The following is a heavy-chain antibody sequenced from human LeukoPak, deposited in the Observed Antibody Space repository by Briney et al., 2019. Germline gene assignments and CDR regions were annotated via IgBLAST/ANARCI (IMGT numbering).Heavy chain of an antibody. V-gene: IGHV3-23*01. CDR2: ISGSGGST. CDR1: GFTFSSYA. J-gene: IGHJ4*02. Sequence: PGGSLRLSCAASGFTFSSYAMSWVRQAPGKGLEWVSAISGSGGSTYYADSVKGRFTISRDNSKNTLYLQMNSLRAEDTAVYYCAKDGWGYYDILTGYFYWGQGTLVTVSS. D-gene: IGHD3-9*01. CDR3: AKDGWGYYDILTGYFY.